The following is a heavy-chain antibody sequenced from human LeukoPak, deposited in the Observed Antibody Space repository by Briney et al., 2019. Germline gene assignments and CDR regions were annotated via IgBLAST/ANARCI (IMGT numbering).Heavy chain of an antibody. D-gene: IGHD1-1*01. CDR3: AREGTAGTNLNWFDP. Sequence: SETLSLTCTVSGGSISPYEWSWIRQSAGKRLEWIGLIRNTGSADYSPSLKSRVTLSIDTSKSQISLRLTSVTAADTAVYYCAREGTAGTNLNWFDPWGQGTLVTVSS. J-gene: IGHJ5*02. V-gene: IGHV4-4*07. CDR1: GGSISPYE. CDR2: IRNTGSA.